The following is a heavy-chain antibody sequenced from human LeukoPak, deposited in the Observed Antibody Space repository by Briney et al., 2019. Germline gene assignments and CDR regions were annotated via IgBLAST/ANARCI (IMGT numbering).Heavy chain of an antibody. CDR1: GGSISSSSYY. Sequence: SETLSLTCTVSGGSISSSSYYWGWIRQPPGKGLEWIGSIYYSGSTYYNPSLKSRVTISVDTSKNQFSLKLSSVTAADTAVYYCAREPRYCGGGNCYRGGYMDVWGKGTTVTVSS. CDR2: IYYSGST. D-gene: IGHD2-15*01. CDR3: AREPRYCGGGNCYRGGYMDV. V-gene: IGHV4-39*07. J-gene: IGHJ6*03.